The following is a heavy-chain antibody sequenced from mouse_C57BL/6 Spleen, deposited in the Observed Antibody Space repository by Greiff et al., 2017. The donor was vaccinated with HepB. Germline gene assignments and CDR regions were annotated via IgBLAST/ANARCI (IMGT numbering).Heavy chain of an antibody. J-gene: IGHJ2*01. D-gene: IGHD1-2*01. CDR1: GYSITSGYG. CDR3: ARTARIKY. V-gene: IGHV3-2*02. CDR2: ISYSGST. Sequence: ESGPGLVKPSQSLSLTCTVTGYSITSGYGWNWIRQFPGNKLEWMGDISYSGSTNYNPSLKSRISITRDTSKNQFFLQLNSVTTEDTATYYCARTARIKYWGQGTTLTVSS.